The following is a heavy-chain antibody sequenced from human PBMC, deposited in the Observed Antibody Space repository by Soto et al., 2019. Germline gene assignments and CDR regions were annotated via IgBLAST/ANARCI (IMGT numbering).Heavy chain of an antibody. J-gene: IGHJ6*02. CDR3: AKSPRGNYEYYYYGMDV. Sequence: QVQLVESGGGVVQPGRSLRLSCAASGFTFSSYGMHWVRQAPGKGLEWVAVISYDGSNKYYADSVKGRFTISRDNSKNTLYLQMNSLRAEDTAVYYCAKSPRGNYEYYYYGMDVWGQGTTVTVSS. CDR1: GFTFSSYG. D-gene: IGHD4-4*01. CDR2: ISYDGSNK. V-gene: IGHV3-30*18.